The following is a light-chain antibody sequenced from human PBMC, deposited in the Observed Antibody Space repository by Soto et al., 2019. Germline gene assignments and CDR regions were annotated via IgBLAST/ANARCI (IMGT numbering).Light chain of an antibody. J-gene: IGLJ1*01. V-gene: IGLV2-11*01. Sequence: SALPKPRSLSGSPGQSVTISCTGTSSDVGNYNFVSWYQHHPGKAPKLMIYDVDKRPSGVPDRFSGSKSGNTASLTISGLQAEDEADYYCCSYAGSYPFVFGTGTKVTVL. CDR3: CSYAGSYPFV. CDR1: SSDVGNYNF. CDR2: DVD.